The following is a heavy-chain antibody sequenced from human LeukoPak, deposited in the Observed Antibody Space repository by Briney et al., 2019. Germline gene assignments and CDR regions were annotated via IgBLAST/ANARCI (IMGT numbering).Heavy chain of an antibody. CDR2: INWSGGST. CDR1: GFAFDEHG. D-gene: IGHD3-10*01. V-gene: IGHV3-20*04. CDR3: ARAPITCPFYFDS. Sequence: GGSLRLSCSASGFAFDEHGMSWVRQVPGKGLEWVSGINWSGGSTGYGDPVRGRFTVSRDNAKNSLYLQMDSLRAEDTALYYCARAPITCPFYFDSWGQGTLVTVSS. J-gene: IGHJ4*02.